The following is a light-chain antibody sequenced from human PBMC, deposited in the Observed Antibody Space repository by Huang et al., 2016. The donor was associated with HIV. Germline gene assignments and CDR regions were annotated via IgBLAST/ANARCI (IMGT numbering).Light chain of an antibody. V-gene: IGKV3-15*01. Sequence: EIVMTQSPATLSGSPGERATLSCRASQSVSSNLAWYQQKPGQAPRLLIQGASTRATGIPAKFSGSGSGTEFTLTISSLQSEDFAVYYCQQYNNWPWTFGQGTKMEIK. CDR1: QSVSSN. CDR2: GAS. J-gene: IGKJ1*01. CDR3: QQYNNWPWT.